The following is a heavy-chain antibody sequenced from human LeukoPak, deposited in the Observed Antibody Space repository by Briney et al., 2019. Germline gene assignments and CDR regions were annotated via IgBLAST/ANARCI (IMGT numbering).Heavy chain of an antibody. Sequence: GGSLRLSCAASGFTFSNAWMSWVRQAPGKGLEWVGRIKSKTDGGTTDYAAPVKGRFTISRDGSKNTLYLQMNSLKTEDTAVCYCTTAVIVVVPAATLEFTYYFDYWGQGTLVTVSS. CDR3: TTAVIVVVPAATLEFTYYFDY. D-gene: IGHD2-2*01. CDR2: IKSKTDGGTT. CDR1: GFTFSNAW. V-gene: IGHV3-15*01. J-gene: IGHJ4*02.